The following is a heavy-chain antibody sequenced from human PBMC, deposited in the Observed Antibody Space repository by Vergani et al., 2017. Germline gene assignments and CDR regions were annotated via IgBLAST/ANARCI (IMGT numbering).Heavy chain of an antibody. CDR3: AKDKSGYYTYYYYMDV. CDR2: IRPKTDGETT. Sequence: EVQPVESGGGLVKPGGSLRLSCTTSGFTFSSAWMSWVRQAPGKGLEWVARIRPKTDGETTDYAAPVKGRFTISRDDSKNTLYLQMKSLRAEDTAVYYCAKDKSGYYTYYYYMDVWGKGTTVTVSS. J-gene: IGHJ6*03. D-gene: IGHD3-3*01. CDR1: GFTFSSAW. V-gene: IGHV3-15*01.